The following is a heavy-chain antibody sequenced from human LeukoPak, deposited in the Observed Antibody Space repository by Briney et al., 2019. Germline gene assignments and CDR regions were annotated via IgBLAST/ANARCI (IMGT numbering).Heavy chain of an antibody. D-gene: IGHD3-22*01. CDR2: INSDGSWT. V-gene: IGHV3-74*01. Sequence: GGSLRLSCVASGNYWMHWVRQAPGKGLVWVSHINSDGSWTSYADSVKGRFTISKDNAKNTVYLQMNSLRAEDTAVYYCVSSYETYWGRGTLVTVSS. CDR3: VSSYETY. J-gene: IGHJ4*02. CDR1: GNYW.